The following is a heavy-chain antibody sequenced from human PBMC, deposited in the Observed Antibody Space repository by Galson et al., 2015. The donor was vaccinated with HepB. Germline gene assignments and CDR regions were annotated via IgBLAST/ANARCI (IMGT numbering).Heavy chain of an antibody. CDR2: ISAYNGNT. J-gene: IGHJ4*02. Sequence: SVKVSCKASGYTFTSYGISWVRQAPGQGLEWMGWISAYNGNTNYAQKLQGRVTMTTDTSTSTAYMELRSLRSDDTAVYYCARGAITIFGVASFDYWGQGTLVTVSS. D-gene: IGHD3-3*01. CDR3: ARGAITIFGVASFDY. V-gene: IGHV1-18*01. CDR1: GYTFTSYG.